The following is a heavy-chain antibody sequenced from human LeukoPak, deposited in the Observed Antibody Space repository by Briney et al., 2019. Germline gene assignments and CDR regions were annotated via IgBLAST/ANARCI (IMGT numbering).Heavy chain of an antibody. CDR3: ARLRNVVLFDY. V-gene: IGHV4-38-2*01. D-gene: IGHD2-15*01. J-gene: IGHJ4*02. CDR2: LYHSEST. Sequence: PSGTLSLTCSVSGYSISTAFSWGWIRQSPGRGLEWLGSLYHSESTYYNPSLKSRVTISLDTSKNHFSLTLSTVTAADTAMYFCARLRNVVLFDYWGQGTLVTVSS. CDR1: GYSISTAFS.